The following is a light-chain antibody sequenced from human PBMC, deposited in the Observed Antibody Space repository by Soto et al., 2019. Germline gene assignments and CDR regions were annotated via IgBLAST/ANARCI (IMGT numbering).Light chain of an antibody. J-gene: IGKJ1*01. CDR1: QNINNY. CDR2: EAS. Sequence: EIVLTQSPATLSLSPGERAALSCRASQNINNYLAWYQQKPGQAPRLLIFEASNRATGIPARFTGSGSGTDFTLTIISLEPEDSAVYYCQQRRNWPTFGQGTRVEV. CDR3: QQRRNWPT. V-gene: IGKV3-11*01.